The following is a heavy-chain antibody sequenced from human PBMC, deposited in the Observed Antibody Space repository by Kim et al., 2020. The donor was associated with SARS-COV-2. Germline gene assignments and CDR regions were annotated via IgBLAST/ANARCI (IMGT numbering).Heavy chain of an antibody. CDR2: ISGNGISK. D-gene: IGHD1-26*01. J-gene: IGHJ2*01. V-gene: IGHV3-23*01. CDR3: AKKMLVTGSWSSDL. CDR1: GLTFSKYG. Sequence: GGSLRLSCAASGLTFSKYGFYWVRQPPGKGLEGVSSISGNGISKNYADSVKGRFTISRDNSKNTLDLQMNSLRADDTAVYYCAKKMLVTGSWSSDLWGRGTLVIVSS.